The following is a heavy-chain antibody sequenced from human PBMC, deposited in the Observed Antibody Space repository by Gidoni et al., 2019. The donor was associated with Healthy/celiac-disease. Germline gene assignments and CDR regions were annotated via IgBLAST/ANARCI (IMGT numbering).Heavy chain of an antibody. CDR3: ARVRDSSGYYSIVPRGAFDI. V-gene: IGHV3-48*02. J-gene: IGHJ3*02. Sequence: EVQLVDFVVGLVPPGGSLSLSCAASGSTFSSDDMNWVRQAPGKGLQWVSYISRSSSTIDYADSVKGRFTISRDNAKNSLYLQMNSLRDEDTAVYYCARVRDSSGYYSIVPRGAFDIWGQGTMVTVSS. CDR2: ISRSSSTI. D-gene: IGHD3-22*01. CDR1: GSTFSSDD.